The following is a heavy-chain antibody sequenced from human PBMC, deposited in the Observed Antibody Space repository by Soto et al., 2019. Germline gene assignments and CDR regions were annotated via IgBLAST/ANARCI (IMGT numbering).Heavy chain of an antibody. CDR1: GYTFNRYY. D-gene: IGHD3-22*01. CDR2: INPHTGGT. Sequence: ASVKVSCKASGYTFNRYYIHWVRQAPGPGLEWLGWINPHTGGTSYAQKFQGRVTMTSDTSVSTASVELSRLRSDDTAVYYCARASQMVINPYYYSMDVWGQGTTVPSP. V-gene: IGHV1-2*02. CDR3: ARASQMVINPYYYSMDV. J-gene: IGHJ6*02.